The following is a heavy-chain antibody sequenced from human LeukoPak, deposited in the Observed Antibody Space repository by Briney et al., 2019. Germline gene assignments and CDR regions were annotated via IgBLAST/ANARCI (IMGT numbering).Heavy chain of an antibody. CDR3: AKDTSSWPNVFDY. CDR2: ISGSGGGT. D-gene: IGHD6-13*01. J-gene: IGHJ4*02. Sequence: PGGSLRLSCAASGFTFTSYATSWVRQAPGKGLEWVSAISGSGGGTFYADSVKGRFTISRDNSKNTLYLQMNSLRAEDTAVYYCAKDTSSWPNVFDYWGQGTLVTVSS. CDR1: GFTFTSYA. V-gene: IGHV3-23*01.